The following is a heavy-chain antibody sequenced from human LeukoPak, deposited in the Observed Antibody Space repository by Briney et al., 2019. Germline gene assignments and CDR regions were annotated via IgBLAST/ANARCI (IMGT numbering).Heavy chain of an antibody. CDR2: IYPGDSDI. J-gene: IGHJ3*02. CDR3: ARRGTSGWYPDAFDI. D-gene: IGHD6-19*01. Sequence: GESLKISCKGSGYSFTSYWIGWVRQMPGKGLEWMGIIYPGDSDIRYSPSFQGQVTISADKSISTAYLQWSSLKASGTAMYYCARRGTSGWYPDAFDIWGQGTMVTVSS. V-gene: IGHV5-51*01. CDR1: GYSFTSYW.